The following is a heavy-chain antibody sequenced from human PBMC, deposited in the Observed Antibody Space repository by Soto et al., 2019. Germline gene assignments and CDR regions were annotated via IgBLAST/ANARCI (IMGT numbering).Heavy chain of an antibody. CDR3: AKDIRGGYYLFDY. J-gene: IGHJ4*02. Sequence: GGSLRLSCAASGFTFDDYTMHWVRQAPGKGLEWVSLISWDGGSTYYADSVKGRFTISRDNSKNSLYLQMNSLRTEDTALYYCAKDIRGGYYLFDYWGQGTLVTVSS. CDR1: GFTFDDYT. CDR2: ISWDGGST. V-gene: IGHV3-43*01. D-gene: IGHD3-22*01.